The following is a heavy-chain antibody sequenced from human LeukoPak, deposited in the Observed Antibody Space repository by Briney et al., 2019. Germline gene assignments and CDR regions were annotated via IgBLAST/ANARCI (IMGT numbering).Heavy chain of an antibody. J-gene: IGHJ3*02. Sequence: SGGSLRLSCAASGFTFSSYAMSWVRQAPGKGLEWVSAISGSGGSTYYADSVKGRFTISRDNAKNSLYLQMNSLRAEDTAVYYCARGLTMIVVVKEEDAFDIWGQGTMVTVSS. D-gene: IGHD3-22*01. CDR1: GFTFSSYA. CDR3: ARGLTMIVVVKEEDAFDI. CDR2: ISGSGGST. V-gene: IGHV3-23*01.